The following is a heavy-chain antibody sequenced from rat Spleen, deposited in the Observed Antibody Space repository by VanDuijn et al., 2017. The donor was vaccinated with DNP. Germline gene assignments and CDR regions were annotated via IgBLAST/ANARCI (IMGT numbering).Heavy chain of an antibody. CDR2: IGSGGSNT. CDR1: GFTFSNYG. J-gene: IGHJ2*01. V-gene: IGHV5S13*01. Sequence: EVQLVESGGGLVQPGRSLKLSCAASGFTFSNYGMAWVRQAPTKGPEWVASIGSGGSNTDFRDSVKGRFTISRGNAKNTLYLQMNSLRSEDMATYYCVRWNSGHFDYWGQGVMVPVSS. CDR3: VRWNSGHFDY. D-gene: IGHD4-3*01.